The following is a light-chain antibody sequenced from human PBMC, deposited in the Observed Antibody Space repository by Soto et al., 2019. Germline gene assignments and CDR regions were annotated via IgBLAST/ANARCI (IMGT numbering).Light chain of an antibody. CDR2: STN. CDR3: VLYMGSGISV. V-gene: IGLV8-61*01. CDR1: SGSVSSSYY. J-gene: IGLJ3*02. Sequence: QAVVTQEPSSSVSPGGSVTLTCGLTSGSVSSSYYPTWYQQTPGQAPRTLIYSTNTRSSGVPDRFSGYILGNKAALTITGAQADDASDYYCVLYMGSGISVFGGGTKVTVL.